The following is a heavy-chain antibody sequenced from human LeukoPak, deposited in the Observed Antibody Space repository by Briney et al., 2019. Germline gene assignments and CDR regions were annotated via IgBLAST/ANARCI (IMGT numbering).Heavy chain of an antibody. CDR1: GFTVSSNY. CDR3: ARAGNYYDSSGQGEAFDI. J-gene: IGHJ3*02. CDR2: IYSGGST. D-gene: IGHD3-22*01. Sequence: GGSLRLSCAASGFTVSSNYMSWVRQAPGKGPEWVSVIYSGGSTYYADSVKGRFTISRDNSKNTLYLQMNSLRAEDTAVYYCARAGNYYDSSGQGEAFDIWGQGTMVTVSS. V-gene: IGHV3-66*01.